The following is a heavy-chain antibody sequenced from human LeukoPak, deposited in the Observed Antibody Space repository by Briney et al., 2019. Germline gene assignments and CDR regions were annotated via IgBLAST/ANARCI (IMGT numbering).Heavy chain of an antibody. CDR3: AKDVRVGEYYGSGSYFDF. CDR2: ISGSGGST. Sequence: GGSLRLSCAASGFTFSSYGMHWVRQAPGKGLEWVSLISGSGGSTYYADSVKGRFTISRDKFKNTLYLQMNSLRAEDTAVYYCAKDVRVGEYYGSGSYFDFWGQGTLVTVSS. D-gene: IGHD3-10*01. V-gene: IGHV3-23*01. CDR1: GFTFSSYG. J-gene: IGHJ4*02.